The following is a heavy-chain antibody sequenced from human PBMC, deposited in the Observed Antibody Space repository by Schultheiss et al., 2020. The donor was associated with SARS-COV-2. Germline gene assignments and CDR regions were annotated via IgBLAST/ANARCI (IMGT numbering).Heavy chain of an antibody. V-gene: IGHV4-34*01. J-gene: IGHJ4*02. Sequence: SETLSLTCAVYGGSFSGYYWSWIRQPPGKGLEWIGEINHSGSTNYNPSLKSRVTISVDTSKNQFSLKLSSVTAADTAVYYCARHHGDLNAFDIWGQGTLVTVSS. D-gene: IGHD3-16*01. CDR3: ARHHGDLNAFDI. CDR1: GGSFSGYY. CDR2: INHSGST.